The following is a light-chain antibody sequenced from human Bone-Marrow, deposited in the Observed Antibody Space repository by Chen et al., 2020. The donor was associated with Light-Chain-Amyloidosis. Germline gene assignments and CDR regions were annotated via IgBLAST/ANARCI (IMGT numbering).Light chain of an antibody. CDR2: AAS. CDR3: QQTYSPMSS. Sequence: DIQMTQSPSSLSASVGDTVTITCRASRNINNYLHWYQQRPGKAPKVLLYAASSLQSGVPSRFSGSGSGTDFTLTITSLQPEDFVTYYCQQTYSPMSSFGQGTQVEIK. CDR1: RNINNY. J-gene: IGKJ2*04. V-gene: IGKV1-39*01.